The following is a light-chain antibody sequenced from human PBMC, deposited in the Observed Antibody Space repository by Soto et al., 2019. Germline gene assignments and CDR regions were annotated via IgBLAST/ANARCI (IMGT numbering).Light chain of an antibody. CDR1: QHVTTTY. J-gene: IGKJ4*01. V-gene: IGKV3-20*01. Sequence: VLTQSPATLSLYPGERATLSCTASQHVTTTYIAWYQQKFGQAPRLLIYGASTRATGTPDRFTSGGFGTDFTLTISRVEPEDFAVYYCQQYDSSFTFGGGTRVDIK. CDR3: QQYDSSFT. CDR2: GAS.